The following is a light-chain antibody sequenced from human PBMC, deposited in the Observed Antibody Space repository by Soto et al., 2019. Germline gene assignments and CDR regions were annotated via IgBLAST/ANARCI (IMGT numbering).Light chain of an antibody. J-gene: IGKJ4*01. CDR3: QQFSSSPRA. CDR2: RTF. V-gene: IGKV3-20*01. Sequence: EIVLTQSPGTLSLSPGERATLSCRASQSISSSYLAWYQQKPGQPPRLLLYRTFSRATGIPDRFSGSGSGTDFTLTISRLEPEDFALYFCQQFSSSPRAFGGGTKVEI. CDR1: QSISSSY.